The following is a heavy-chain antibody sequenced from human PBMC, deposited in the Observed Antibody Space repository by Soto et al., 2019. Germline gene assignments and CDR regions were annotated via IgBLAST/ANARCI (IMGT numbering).Heavy chain of an antibody. CDR1: GGSISSYY. CDR2: IYYSGST. J-gene: IGHJ6*02. CDR3: AREPTLAAAGIWDPLDGMDV. V-gene: IGHV4-59*01. Sequence: SETLSLTCTVSGGSISSYYWSWIRQPPGKGLEWIGYIYYSGSTNYNPSLKSRVTISVDTSKNQFSLKLSSVTAADTAVYYCAREPTLAAAGIWDPLDGMDVWGQGTTVTVSS. D-gene: IGHD6-13*01.